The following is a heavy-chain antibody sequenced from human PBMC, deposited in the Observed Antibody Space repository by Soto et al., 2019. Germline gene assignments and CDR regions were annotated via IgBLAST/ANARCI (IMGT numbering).Heavy chain of an antibody. D-gene: IGHD6-13*01. CDR2: IFSNEEK. CDR3: ASTYGRSWCWLGP. CDR1: GFSLSNAGLG. V-gene: IGHV2-26*04. J-gene: IGHJ5*02. Sequence: QVTVKESGPVLGKPTETLTLTCTVSGFSLSNAGLGVSWIRQPPGKALEWLAHIFSNEEKSYSTSLKSRLTISNDTSKCQVVLTLPMMDLMDTASYYCASTYGRSWCWLGPGGQGTLVTVSS.